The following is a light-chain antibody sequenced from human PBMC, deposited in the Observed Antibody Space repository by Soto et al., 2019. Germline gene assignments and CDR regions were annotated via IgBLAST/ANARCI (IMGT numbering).Light chain of an antibody. CDR1: QSVNSSY. J-gene: IGKJ1*01. V-gene: IGKV3-20*01. Sequence: EIVLTQSPGTLSLSPGERVTLSCRASQSVNSSYLAWYQHKPGQAPRLLIYGASTRATGIPDRFGGSGSGTDFTLTIARLEPGDFAVYYCQQYGNSPQTFGQGTKMDIK. CDR2: GAS. CDR3: QQYGNSPQT.